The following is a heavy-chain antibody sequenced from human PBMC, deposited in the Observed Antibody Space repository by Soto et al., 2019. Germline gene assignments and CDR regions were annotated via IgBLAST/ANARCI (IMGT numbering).Heavy chain of an antibody. CDR3: ARRSYYYGSGSYYNFFDY. CDR1: GGSFSGYY. D-gene: IGHD3-10*01. CDR2: INHSGST. Sequence: TLSLTCAVYGGSFSGYYWSWIRQPPGKGLEWIGEINHSGSTNYNPSLKSRVTISVDTSKNQFSLKLSSVTAADTAVYYFARRSYYYGSGSYYNFFDYWGQGTLVTVSS. V-gene: IGHV4-34*01. J-gene: IGHJ4*02.